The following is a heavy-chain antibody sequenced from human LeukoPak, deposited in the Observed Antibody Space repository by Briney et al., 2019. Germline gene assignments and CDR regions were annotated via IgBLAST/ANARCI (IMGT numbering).Heavy chain of an antibody. J-gene: IGHJ4*02. Sequence: AASVKVSCKASGGTFSSYAISWVRQAPGQGLEWMGRIIPIFGTANYAQKFQGRVTITTDESTSTAYMELSSLRSEDTAVYYCATTPSENYYFGKYYFDYWGQGTLVTVSS. D-gene: IGHD3-10*01. CDR3: ATTPSENYYFGKYYFDY. CDR1: GGTFSSYA. V-gene: IGHV1-69*05. CDR2: IIPIFGTA.